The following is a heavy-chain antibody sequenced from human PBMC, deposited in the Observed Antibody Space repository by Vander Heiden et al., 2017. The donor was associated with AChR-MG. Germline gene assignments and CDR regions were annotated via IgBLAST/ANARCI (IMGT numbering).Heavy chain of an antibody. J-gene: IGHJ4*02. CDR3: ARVGYDFWSGYYQQLNYFDY. Sequence: EVQLVESGGGLVKPGGSLRLSCAASGFTFSSYSMSWVRQAPGKGLEWVSSISSSSSYIYYADSVKGRFTISRDNAKNSLYLQMNSLRAEDTAVYYCARVGYDFWSGYYQQLNYFDYWGQGTLVTVSS. V-gene: IGHV3-21*01. D-gene: IGHD3-3*01. CDR1: GFTFSSYS. CDR2: ISSSSSYI.